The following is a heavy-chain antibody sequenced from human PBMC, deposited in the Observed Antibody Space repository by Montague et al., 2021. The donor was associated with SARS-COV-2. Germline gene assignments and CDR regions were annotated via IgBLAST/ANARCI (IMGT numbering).Heavy chain of an antibody. CDR3: AKDLFDTNLADALDI. V-gene: IGHV3-23*01. CDR2: LSGSVDTL. D-gene: IGHD3-3*01. J-gene: IGHJ3*02. Sequence: SLRLSCAASGFTVSSYALTWVRQAPGQGLEWVSTLSGSVDTLEYAYSXXVHFTISRDNSKNTLYLQMNGLRVEDTAIYYCAKDLFDTNLADALDIWGQGTVVTVSS. CDR1: GFTVSSYA.